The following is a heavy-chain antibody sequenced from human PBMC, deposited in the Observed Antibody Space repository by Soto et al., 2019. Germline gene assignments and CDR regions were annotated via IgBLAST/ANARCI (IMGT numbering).Heavy chain of an antibody. CDR1: GGSISSYY. CDR3: ARSSDISGPRGPYYYYYGMDV. Sequence: PSETLSLTCTVSGGSISSYYWSWIRQPPGKGLEWIGYIYYSGSTNYNPSLKSRVTISVDTSKNQFSLKLSSVTAADTAVYYCARSSDISGPRGPYYYYYGMDVWGQGTTVTVS. V-gene: IGHV4-59*08. J-gene: IGHJ6*02. D-gene: IGHD3-22*01. CDR2: IYYSGST.